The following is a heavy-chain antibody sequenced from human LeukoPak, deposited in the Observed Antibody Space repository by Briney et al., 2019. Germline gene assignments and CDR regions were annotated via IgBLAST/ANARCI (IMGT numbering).Heavy chain of an antibody. Sequence: PGGSLRLSCVVSGFXVSTKYITWVRQAPGQGPEWVSVMYTGGNTYYADSVKGRFTISRDNSKNTLYLQMNSLRAEDTALYYCASGQMFTSGGFDYWGQGTLVTVSS. V-gene: IGHV3-53*01. CDR1: GFXVSTKY. CDR3: ASGQMFTSGGFDY. J-gene: IGHJ4*02. D-gene: IGHD6-19*01. CDR2: MYTGGNT.